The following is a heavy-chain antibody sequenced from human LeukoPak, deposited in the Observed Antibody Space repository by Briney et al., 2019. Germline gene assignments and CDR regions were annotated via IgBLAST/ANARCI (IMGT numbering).Heavy chain of an antibody. Sequence: GGSLRLSCAGSGFTFSDYYMTWIRQAPGKGLEWVSYISNSGSTIYYSDSVKGRFTISRDNAKNSLYLQMNSLRAEDTAVYYCARGLVLYYFDYWGQGTLVTVSS. CDR1: GFTFSDYY. J-gene: IGHJ4*02. D-gene: IGHD2-21*01. V-gene: IGHV3-11*01. CDR3: ARGLVLYYFDY. CDR2: ISNSGSTI.